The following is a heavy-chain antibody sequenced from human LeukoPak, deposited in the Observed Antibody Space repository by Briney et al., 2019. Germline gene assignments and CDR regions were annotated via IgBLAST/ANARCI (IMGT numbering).Heavy chain of an antibody. V-gene: IGHV3-7*03. Sequence: GGSLRLSCAASGFTFSGYWMSWVRQAPGKGLEWVANIKQDGSEKYYVDSVKGRFTISRDNAKNSLYLQMNSLRAEDTAVYHCARGGGGYVGFDYWGQGTLVTVSS. D-gene: IGHD5-12*01. CDR1: GFTFSGYW. CDR2: IKQDGSEK. CDR3: ARGGGGYVGFDY. J-gene: IGHJ4*02.